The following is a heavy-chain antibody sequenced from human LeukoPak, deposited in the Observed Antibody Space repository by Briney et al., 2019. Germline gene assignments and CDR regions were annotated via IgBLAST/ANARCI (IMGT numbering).Heavy chain of an antibody. J-gene: IGHJ4*02. Sequence: GASVKVSCKASGYTFTSYYMHWVRQAPGQGLEWMGIIDPSGGSTSYAQKFQGRVTMTRDMSTSTVYMELSSLRSEDTAVYYCARVGVVEARTLGYWGQGTLDTVSS. CDR2: IDPSGGST. D-gene: IGHD3-22*01. CDR3: ARVGVVEARTLGY. V-gene: IGHV1-46*01. CDR1: GYTFTSYY.